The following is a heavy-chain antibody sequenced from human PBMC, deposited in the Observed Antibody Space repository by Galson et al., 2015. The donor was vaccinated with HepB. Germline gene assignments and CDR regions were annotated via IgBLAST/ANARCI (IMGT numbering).Heavy chain of an antibody. CDR3: AREGRYSSGWYIGY. Sequence: SLRLSCAASGFTFSSYAMHWVRQAPGKGLEYVAVISNDGSNKYYADSVKGRFTISRDNSKNTLYLQMNSLRAEDTAVYYCAREGRYSSGWYIGYWGQGTLVTVSS. D-gene: IGHD6-19*01. CDR1: GFTFSSYA. V-gene: IGHV3-30-3*01. CDR2: ISNDGSNK. J-gene: IGHJ4*02.